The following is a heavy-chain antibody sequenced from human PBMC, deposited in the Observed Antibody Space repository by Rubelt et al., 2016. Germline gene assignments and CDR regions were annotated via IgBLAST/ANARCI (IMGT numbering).Heavy chain of an antibody. D-gene: IGHD1-26*01. CDR2: IYHSGST. CDR1: GYSISSGYY. Sequence: QVQLQESGPGLVKPSETLSLTCTVSGYSISSGYYWGWIRQTPGKGLEWIGRIYHSGSTYYNPSLKSRVTISVDTSKNQFALKLSSVTAADTAVYYCARGTGIVGATLDYWGQGTLVTVSS. V-gene: IGHV4-38-2*02. CDR3: ARGTGIVGATLDY. J-gene: IGHJ4*02.